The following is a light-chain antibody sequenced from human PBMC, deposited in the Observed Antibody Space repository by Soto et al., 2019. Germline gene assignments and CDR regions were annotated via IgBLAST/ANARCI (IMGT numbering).Light chain of an antibody. J-gene: IGKJ3*01. CDR2: AAS. Sequence: EIVLTQSPGTLSLSPGARATLSCRASQSVDRNYLAWYQHKPGQAPRLLIYAASTRATGIPDRFSGSGSGTDFTLTISRLEPEDFAVYYCHQYGMSPPYTFGHGTKVDIK. CDR1: QSVDRNY. CDR3: HQYGMSPPYT. V-gene: IGKV3-20*01.